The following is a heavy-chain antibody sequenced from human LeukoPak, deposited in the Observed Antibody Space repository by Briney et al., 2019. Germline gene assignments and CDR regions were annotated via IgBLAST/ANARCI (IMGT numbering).Heavy chain of an antibody. V-gene: IGHV3-23*01. D-gene: IGHD6-19*01. CDR1: GFIFSNYA. J-gene: IGHJ4*02. CDR3: ASTSGIAVAAPEDYFDY. Sequence: PGGSLRLSCAASGFIFSNYAMSWVRQAPGKGLEWVLAISGSGGSTYYADSVKGRFTISRDNSKNTLYLQMNSLRAEDTAVYYCASTSGIAVAAPEDYFDYWGQGTLVTVSS. CDR2: ISGSGGST.